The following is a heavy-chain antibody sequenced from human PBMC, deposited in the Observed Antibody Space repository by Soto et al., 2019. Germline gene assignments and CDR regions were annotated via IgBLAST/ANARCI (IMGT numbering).Heavy chain of an antibody. CDR3: ARDQVYSSSWAYYYGMDV. J-gene: IGHJ6*02. CDR2: IYHSGSG. D-gene: IGHD6-13*01. Sequence: QVQLQESGPGLVKPSETLSLTCTVSGGSISSYYWRWIRQPPGKGLEWIGYIYHSGSGNYNPSHKSRVTISVNTTKNQFSLKLRSVTAADTAVYYCARDQVYSSSWAYYYGMDVWGQGTTVTVSS. V-gene: IGHV4-59*01. CDR1: GGSISSYY.